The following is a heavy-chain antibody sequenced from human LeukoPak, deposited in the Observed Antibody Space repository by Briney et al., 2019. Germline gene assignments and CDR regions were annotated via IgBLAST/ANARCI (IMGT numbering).Heavy chain of an antibody. V-gene: IGHV3-11*01. CDR1: GFTFSDYY. J-gene: IGHJ4*02. Sequence: GGSLRLSCAASGFTFSDYYMTWIRQAPGKGLEWVSSISSDGGAMYYADSVKGRFTVSRDNARNSLYLQMNSLSAEDTAVYFCARAALLTGGGYHFDSWGQGALVTVSS. CDR2: ISSDGGAM. D-gene: IGHD7-27*01. CDR3: ARAALLTGGGYHFDS.